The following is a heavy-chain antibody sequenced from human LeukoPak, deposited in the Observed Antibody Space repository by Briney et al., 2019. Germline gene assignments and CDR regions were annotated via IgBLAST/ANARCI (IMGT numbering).Heavy chain of an antibody. CDR2: ISSSSSYI. CDR3: AVGIAGRPGPYY. Sequence: GGSLRLSCAASGFTFSSYSMNWVRQAPGKGLEWVSSISSSSSYIYYADSVKGRFTVSRDNAKNSLYLQMNSLEGDDTAVYYCAVGIAGRPGPYYWGQGTLVTVSS. D-gene: IGHD6-6*01. CDR1: GFTFSSYS. J-gene: IGHJ4*02. V-gene: IGHV3-21*01.